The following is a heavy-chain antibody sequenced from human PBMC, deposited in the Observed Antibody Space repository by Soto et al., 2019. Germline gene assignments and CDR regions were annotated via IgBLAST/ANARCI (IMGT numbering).Heavy chain of an antibody. CDR3: ARSSLRYFDWLSSLVRDAFDI. D-gene: IGHD3-9*01. V-gene: IGHV1-24*01. Sequence: ASVKVSCKVSGYTLTELSMHWVRQAPGKGLEWMGGFDPEDGETIYAQKLQGRVTMTTDTSTSTAYMELRSLRSDDTAVYYCARSSLRYFDWLSSLVRDAFDIWGQGTMVTVSS. CDR2: FDPEDGET. CDR1: GYTLTELS. J-gene: IGHJ3*02.